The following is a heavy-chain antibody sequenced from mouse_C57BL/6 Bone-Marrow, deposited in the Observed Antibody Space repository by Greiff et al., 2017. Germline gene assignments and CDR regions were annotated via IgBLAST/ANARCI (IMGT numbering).Heavy chain of an antibody. CDR1: GLHLKNNY. Sequence: VQPPQFVAELVRPRASGQFSFTTSGLHLKNNYMHWVEQRPEQGLEWIGRIDPANGNTKYAPKFQGKATITADTSSNTAYLQLSSLTSEDTAIYYCAGGLRRVFAYWGQGTLVTVSA. D-gene: IGHD2-4*01. J-gene: IGHJ3*01. CDR2: IDPANGNT. V-gene: IGHV14-3*01. CDR3: AGGLRRVFAY.